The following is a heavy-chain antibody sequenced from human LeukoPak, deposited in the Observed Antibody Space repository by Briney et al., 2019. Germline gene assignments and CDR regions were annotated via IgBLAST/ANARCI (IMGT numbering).Heavy chain of an antibody. J-gene: IGHJ4*02. CDR2: ISYDGSNK. D-gene: IGHD2-2*01. CDR1: GFTFSSYA. Sequence: GRSPRLSCAASGFTFSSYAMHWVRQAPGKGLEWVAVISYDGSNKYYADSVKGRFTISRDNSKNTLYLQMNSLRAEDTAVYYCARDQRVVLDYWGQGTLVTVSS. V-gene: IGHV3-30*01. CDR3: ARDQRVVLDY.